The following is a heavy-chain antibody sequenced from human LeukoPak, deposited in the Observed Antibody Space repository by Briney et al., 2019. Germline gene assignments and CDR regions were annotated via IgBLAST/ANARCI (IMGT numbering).Heavy chain of an antibody. Sequence: SETLSLTCNVSGGSISSYYWSWIRQPPGKGLEWIGYIYYRGSTNYDPSLKSRVTISVDRSKNQFSLKLSSVTAADTAVYYCARASNAQGDGYNPFAYWGQGTLVTVSS. D-gene: IGHD5-24*01. CDR2: IYYRGST. V-gene: IGHV4-59*01. J-gene: IGHJ4*02. CDR1: GGSISSYY. CDR3: ARASNAQGDGYNPFAY.